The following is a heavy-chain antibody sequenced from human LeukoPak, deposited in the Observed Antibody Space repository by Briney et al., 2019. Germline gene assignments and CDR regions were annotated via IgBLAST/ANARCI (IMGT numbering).Heavy chain of an antibody. D-gene: IGHD6-13*01. J-gene: IGHJ6*03. Sequence: SETLSLXCTVSGGSISSYYWSWIRQPAGKGLEWIGRIYTSGSTNYNPSLKSRVTMSVDTSKNQFSLKLSSVTATDTAVYYCARGISSSRIYSYYYYYMDVWGKGTTVTVSS. CDR3: ARGISSSRIYSYYYYYMDV. V-gene: IGHV4-4*07. CDR1: GGSISSYY. CDR2: IYTSGST.